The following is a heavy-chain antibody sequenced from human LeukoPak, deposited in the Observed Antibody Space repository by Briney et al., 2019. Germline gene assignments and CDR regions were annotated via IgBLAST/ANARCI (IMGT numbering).Heavy chain of an antibody. CDR2: INHSGST. CDR3: ARVYCTNGVCSEDDC. Sequence: SETLSLTCAVYGGSFSGYYWSWIRQPPGKGLEWIGEINHSGSTNYNPSLKSRVTISVDTSKNQFSLKLSSVTAADTAVYYCARVYCTNGVCSEDDCWGQGTLVTVSS. V-gene: IGHV4-34*01. D-gene: IGHD2-8*01. CDR1: GGSFSGYY. J-gene: IGHJ4*02.